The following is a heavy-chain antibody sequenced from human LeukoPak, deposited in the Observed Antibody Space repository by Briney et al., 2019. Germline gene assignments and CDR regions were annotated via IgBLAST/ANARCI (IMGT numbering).Heavy chain of an antibody. Sequence: PSETLSLTCAVSGGSISSGGYSWSWIRQPPGKGLEWIGYIYHSGSTYYNPSLKSRVTISVDRSKNQFSLKLSSVTAADTAVYYCARGGITMVRGAGNWFDPGAREPWSPSPQ. V-gene: IGHV4-30-2*01. D-gene: IGHD3-10*01. CDR3: ARGGITMVRGAGNWFDP. CDR1: GGSISSGGYS. J-gene: IGHJ5*02. CDR2: IYHSGST.